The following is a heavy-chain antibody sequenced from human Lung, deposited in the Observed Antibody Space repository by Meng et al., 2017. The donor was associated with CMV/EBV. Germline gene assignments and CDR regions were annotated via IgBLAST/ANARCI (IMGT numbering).Heavy chain of an antibody. D-gene: IGHD1-26*01. Sequence: KVSCTASGDTFSSYAISWVRQAPGQGLEWMGGIIPIFGTANYAQKVQGRVTITTGESTSTAYMELSSLRSDDTAVYYCARLSGTISDYWGQGTLVTVSS. CDR3: ARLSGTISDY. J-gene: IGHJ4*02. CDR1: GDTFSSYA. CDR2: IIPIFGTA. V-gene: IGHV1-69*05.